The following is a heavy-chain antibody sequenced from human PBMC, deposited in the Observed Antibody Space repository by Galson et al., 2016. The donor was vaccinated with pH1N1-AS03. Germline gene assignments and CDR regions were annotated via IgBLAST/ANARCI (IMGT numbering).Heavy chain of an antibody. V-gene: IGHV3-11*01. CDR2: ISPTATTI. Sequence: SLRLSCAASGFTFIDYYMNWIRQAPGKGLEWVSYISPTATTINYADSVKGRFTISRDNAKNSLYLQMSTLRSDDTAVYYCARPNGDYDINAFDIWGQGTMVTVSS. CDR3: ARPNGDYDINAFDI. J-gene: IGHJ3*02. D-gene: IGHD4-17*01. CDR1: GFTFIDYY.